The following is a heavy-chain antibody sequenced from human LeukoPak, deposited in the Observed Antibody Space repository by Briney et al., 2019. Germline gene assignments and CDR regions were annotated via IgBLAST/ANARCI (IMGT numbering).Heavy chain of an antibody. CDR3: ARPAAGAFDY. CDR1: GGSISSSSYY. D-gene: IGHD6-13*01. J-gene: IGHJ4*02. Sequence: NSSETLSLTCTVSGGSISSSSYYWGWIRQPPGKGLEWIGSIYYSGSTYYNPSLKSRVTISVDTSKNQFSLKLSSVTAADTAVYYCARPAAGAFDYWGQGTLVTVSS. V-gene: IGHV4-39*01. CDR2: IYYSGST.